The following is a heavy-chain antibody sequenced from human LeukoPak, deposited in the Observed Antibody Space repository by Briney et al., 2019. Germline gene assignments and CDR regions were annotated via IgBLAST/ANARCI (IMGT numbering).Heavy chain of an antibody. D-gene: IGHD1-26*01. CDR1: GFTFSSYA. CDR3: ARDKLVGPTQFDY. CDR2: ISYDGSNK. V-gene: IGHV3-30*04. J-gene: IGHJ4*02. Sequence: GGSLRLSCAASGFTFSSYAMHWVRQAPGKGLEWVAVISYDGSNKYYADSVKGRFTISRDNSKNTLYLQTNSLRTEDTAVYYCARDKLVGPTQFDYWGQGTLVTVSS.